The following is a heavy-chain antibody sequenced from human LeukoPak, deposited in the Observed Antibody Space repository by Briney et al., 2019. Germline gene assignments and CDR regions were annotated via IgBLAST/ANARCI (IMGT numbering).Heavy chain of an antibody. D-gene: IGHD3-3*01. J-gene: IGHJ6*03. Sequence: PSQTLSLTCTVSGGSISSGSYYWSWIRQPAGKGLEWIGRIYTSGSTNYNPSLKSRVTISVDTSKNQFSLKLSSVTAADTAVYYCAREQAYYDFWSGSPYYYYYYMDVWGKGTTVTVSS. CDR2: IYTSGST. CDR1: GGSISSGSYY. V-gene: IGHV4-61*02. CDR3: AREQAYYDFWSGSPYYYYYYMDV.